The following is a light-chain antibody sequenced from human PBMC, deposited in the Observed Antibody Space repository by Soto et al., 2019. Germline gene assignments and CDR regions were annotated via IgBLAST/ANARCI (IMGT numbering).Light chain of an antibody. CDR3: QQSHITPYT. CDR2: AAS. CDR1: QSISVH. J-gene: IGKJ2*01. V-gene: IGKV1-39*01. Sequence: DIQKTQSPSSLSASVGDTVTITCRASQSISVHLNWYQQKPGKVPKLLIYAASYLQSGVPSRFSGSGSETDFALTISSLQPEDFATYYCQQSHITPYTFGQGTKLEIK.